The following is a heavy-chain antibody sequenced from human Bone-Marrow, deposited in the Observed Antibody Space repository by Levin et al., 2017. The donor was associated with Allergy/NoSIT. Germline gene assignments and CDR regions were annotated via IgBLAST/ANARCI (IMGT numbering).Heavy chain of an antibody. Sequence: KASETLSLTCAVYNGSLSPYFWIWIRQPPGKGLEWIGEIHHSGSANYNPSLKSRVTMSVDMSKKQFSLKLNSVTAADTGIYLCARGNVRDGPQFSGKFYLLGMDVWGQGTTVTVSS. D-gene: IGHD3-10*01. CDR3: ARGNVRDGPQFSGKFYLLGMDV. CDR1: NGSLSPYF. CDR2: IHHSGSA. J-gene: IGHJ6*02. V-gene: IGHV4-34*01.